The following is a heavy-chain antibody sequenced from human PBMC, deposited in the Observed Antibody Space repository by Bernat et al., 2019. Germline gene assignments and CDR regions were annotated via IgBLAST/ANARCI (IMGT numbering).Heavy chain of an antibody. CDR3: ARDQGDFWSGFFDY. CDR1: GFTFSSYA. Sequence: VQLVESGGGLDKPGRSLRLSCAASGFTFSSYAMHWVRQAPGKGLEWVAVISYDGSNKYYADSVKGRFTISRDNSKNTLYLQMNSLRAEDTAVYYCARDQGDFWSGFFDYWGQGTLVTVSS. J-gene: IGHJ4*02. V-gene: IGHV3-30*01. D-gene: IGHD3-3*01. CDR2: ISYDGSNK.